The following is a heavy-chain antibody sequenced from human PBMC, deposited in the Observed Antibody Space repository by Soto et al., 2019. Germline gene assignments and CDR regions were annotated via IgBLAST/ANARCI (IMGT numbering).Heavy chain of an antibody. CDR3: ARDGAVATSNAFDI. V-gene: IGHV1-2*04. Sequence: GASVKVSSKASGYTFTGYYMHWVRQAPGQGLEWMGWINPNSGGTNYAQKFQGWVTMTRDTSISTAYMELSRLRSDDMAVYYCARDGAVATSNAFDIWGQGTMVTVSS. CDR2: INPNSGGT. J-gene: IGHJ3*02. D-gene: IGHD5-12*01. CDR1: GYTFTGYY.